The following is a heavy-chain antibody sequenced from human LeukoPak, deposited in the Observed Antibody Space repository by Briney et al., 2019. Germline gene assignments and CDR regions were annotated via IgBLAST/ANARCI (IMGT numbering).Heavy chain of an antibody. J-gene: IGHJ3*02. CDR1: GYSFTTYW. Sequence: GESLKISCKGSGYSFTTYWIAWVRQMPGKGLEWMGIIYPGDSDTRYSPSFQGQVTISADKSISTAYLQWSSLKAPDTAMYYCARRLAAANTDAFDIWGQGTMVTISS. V-gene: IGHV5-51*01. D-gene: IGHD6-13*01. CDR3: ARRLAAANTDAFDI. CDR2: IYPGDSDT.